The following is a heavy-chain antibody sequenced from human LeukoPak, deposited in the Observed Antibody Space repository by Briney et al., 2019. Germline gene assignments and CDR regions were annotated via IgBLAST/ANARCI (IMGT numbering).Heavy chain of an antibody. J-gene: IGHJ4*02. Sequence: GGSLRLSCAASGFTFDDYGMSWVRQAPGKGLEWASGINWNGGSTGYADSVKGRFTISRDNAKNSLYLQMNSLRAEDTALYYCARSYYDFWSGYLGRGDYFDYWGQGTLVTVSS. CDR1: GFTFDDYG. V-gene: IGHV3-20*04. D-gene: IGHD3-3*01. CDR2: INWNGGST. CDR3: ARSYYDFWSGYLGRGDYFDY.